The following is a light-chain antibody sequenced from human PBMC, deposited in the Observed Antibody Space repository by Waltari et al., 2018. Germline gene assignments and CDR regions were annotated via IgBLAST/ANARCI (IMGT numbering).Light chain of an antibody. J-gene: IGLJ3*02. CDR3: QTWGAGIRV. V-gene: IGLV4-69*01. CDR1: SGHSTYA. CDR2: INRDGSH. Sequence: QLVLTQSPSASASLGASVKLTCTLSSGHSTYAIAWHQQQPEKGPRYLMKINRDGSHSKGDGIPDRFSGSRSGAELYLTISSLQSEDEADYYWQTWGAGIRVFGGGTKLTVL.